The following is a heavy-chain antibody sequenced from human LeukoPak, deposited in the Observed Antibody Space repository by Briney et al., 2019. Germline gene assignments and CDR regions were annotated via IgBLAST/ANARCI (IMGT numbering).Heavy chain of an antibody. CDR3: ARESTAAAAGRNYYYYYYMDV. CDR2: IYYSGST. CDR1: GDSISSSNYF. Sequence: NPSETLSLTCTVSGDSISSSNYFWGWIRQPPGKGLERIGSIYYSGSTYYNPSLKSRVTMSVDMSKNQFSLRLSSVTAADTAVYYCARESTAAAAGRNYYYYYYMDVWGKGTTVTVSS. V-gene: IGHV4-39*07. J-gene: IGHJ6*03. D-gene: IGHD6-13*01.